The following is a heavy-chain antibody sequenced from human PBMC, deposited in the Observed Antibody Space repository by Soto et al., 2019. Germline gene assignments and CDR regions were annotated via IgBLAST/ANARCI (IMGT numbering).Heavy chain of an antibody. CDR2: ISSSSSYT. CDR3: ARLPRIFYYYYGVDV. Sequence: GGSLRLSCAASGFTFSEYYMSWIRQAPGKGLEWLSYISSSSSYTKYADSVKGRFTISRDSAENSLYLQMNSLRAEDSAVYYCARLPRIFYYYYGVDVWGQGTTVTVSS. V-gene: IGHV3-11*06. CDR1: GFTFSEYY. J-gene: IGHJ6*02. D-gene: IGHD3-3*01.